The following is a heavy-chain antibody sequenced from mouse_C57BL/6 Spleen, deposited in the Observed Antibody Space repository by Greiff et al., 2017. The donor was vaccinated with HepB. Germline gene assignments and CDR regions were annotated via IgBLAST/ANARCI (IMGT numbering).Heavy chain of an antibody. CDR2: IRSKSNNYAT. CDR1: GFSFNTYA. D-gene: IGHD2-5*01. V-gene: IGHV10-1*01. CDR3: VRQDSNPSRAMDY. Sequence: EVQRVESGGGLVQPKGSLKLSCAASGFSFNTYAMNWVRQAPGKGLEWVARIRSKSNNYATYYAVSVKDRFTISRDDSESMLYMQMNNLKTEDTAMYYCVRQDSNPSRAMDYWGQGTSVTVSS. J-gene: IGHJ4*01.